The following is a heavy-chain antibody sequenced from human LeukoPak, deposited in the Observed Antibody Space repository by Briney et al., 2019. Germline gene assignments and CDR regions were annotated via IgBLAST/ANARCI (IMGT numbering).Heavy chain of an antibody. Sequence: ASVKVFCKASGGTFSSYGINWVRQAPGQGLEWMGGIIPIFGTADYAPKFQGRVTITADESTSTAYMELSNLRSEDTAVYYCARVALGRRWLPSSYYYGMDVWGQGTTVTVSS. D-gene: IGHD5-24*01. J-gene: IGHJ6*02. CDR1: GGTFSSYG. CDR3: ARVALGRRWLPSSYYYGMDV. V-gene: IGHV1-69*13. CDR2: IIPIFGTA.